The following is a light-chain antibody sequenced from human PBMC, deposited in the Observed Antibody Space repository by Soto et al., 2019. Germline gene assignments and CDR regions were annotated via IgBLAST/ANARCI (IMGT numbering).Light chain of an antibody. CDR1: QRLTNSD. Sequence: VLTQSAGDLSLSPGERVTLSCKVSQRLTNSDLAWYQQKPGQAPRLLIYAASSRATGIPDRFSGGGSGTDFTLTISRLEPEDSAVSYCQQRSNWPLLTFGGGTKVDIK. CDR3: QQRSNWPLLT. V-gene: IGKV3D-20*02. CDR2: AAS. J-gene: IGKJ4*01.